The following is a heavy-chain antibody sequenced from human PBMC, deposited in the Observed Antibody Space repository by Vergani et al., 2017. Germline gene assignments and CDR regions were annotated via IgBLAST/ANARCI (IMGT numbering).Heavy chain of an antibody. CDR3: ARGGMSYCGGDCYEGKYYFDY. CDR2: IYYSGST. CDR1: GGSISSGGYY. V-gene: IGHV4-31*03. J-gene: IGHJ4*02. D-gene: IGHD2-21*02. Sequence: QVQLQESGPGLVKPSQTLSLTCTVSGGSISSGGYYWSWIRQHPGKGLEWIGYIYYSGSTYYNPSLKSRVTISVDTSKNQFSLKLSSVTAADTAVYYCARGGMSYCGGDCYEGKYYFDYWGQGTLVTVSS.